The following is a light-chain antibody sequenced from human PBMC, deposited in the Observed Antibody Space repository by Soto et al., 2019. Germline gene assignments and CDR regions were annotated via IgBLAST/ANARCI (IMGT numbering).Light chain of an antibody. CDR3: QQYGDSPWT. CDR2: GAS. CDR1: QSVGSTY. V-gene: IGKV3-20*01. J-gene: IGKJ1*01. Sequence: EIVLPQSPGTLSLSPGETATLSCRASQSVGSTYLAWYQQKPGQAPRLLIYGASSRATGIPDRFSGSGSGTDFTLTISRLEPEDFAVYYCQQYGDSPWTFGQGTKVDIK.